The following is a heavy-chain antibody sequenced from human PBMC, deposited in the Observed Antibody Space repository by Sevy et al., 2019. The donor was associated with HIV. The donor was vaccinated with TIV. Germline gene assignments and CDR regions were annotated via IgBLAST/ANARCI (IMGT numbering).Heavy chain of an antibody. Sequence: GESLKISCAASGFSFSSYGMYWVRQAPGKGLEWVALISYDGSNKNYADSVKGRFTISRDDSKNTVFLQMNSLRAEDTAVYYCAKTTYDSSGYYWYYFDYWGQGTLVTVSS. V-gene: IGHV3-30*18. CDR1: GFSFSSYG. J-gene: IGHJ4*02. CDR2: ISYDGSNK. CDR3: AKTTYDSSGYYWYYFDY. D-gene: IGHD3-22*01.